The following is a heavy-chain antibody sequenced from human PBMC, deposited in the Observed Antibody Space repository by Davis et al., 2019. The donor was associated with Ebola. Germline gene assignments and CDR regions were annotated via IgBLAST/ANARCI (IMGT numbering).Heavy chain of an antibody. CDR1: GFIFSDYY. Sequence: PGGSLRLSCGASGFIFSDYYMTWIRQAPGKGLEWVSYIDSYGTTIYYADSVKGRFTISRDNAKNSLYLQMNSLRAEDTAVYYCARHLAPRAVAHAFQHWGQGTLVTVSS. J-gene: IGHJ1*01. V-gene: IGHV3-11*01. CDR2: IDSYGTTI. CDR3: ARHLAPRAVAHAFQH. D-gene: IGHD6-19*01.